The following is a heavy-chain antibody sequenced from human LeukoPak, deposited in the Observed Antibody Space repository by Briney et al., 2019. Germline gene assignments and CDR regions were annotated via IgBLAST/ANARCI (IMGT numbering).Heavy chain of an antibody. J-gene: IGHJ4*02. V-gene: IGHV1-18*01. CDR2: ISAYNGNT. CDR1: GYTFTSYG. D-gene: IGHD3-22*01. Sequence: ASVKVSCKASGYTFTSYGISWVRQAPGQRLEWMGWISAYNGNTNYAQKLQGRVTMTTDTSTSTAYMELRSLRSDDTAVYYCARDRSQTYYYDSSGYRTFDYWGQGTLVTVSS. CDR3: ARDRSQTYYYDSSGYRTFDY.